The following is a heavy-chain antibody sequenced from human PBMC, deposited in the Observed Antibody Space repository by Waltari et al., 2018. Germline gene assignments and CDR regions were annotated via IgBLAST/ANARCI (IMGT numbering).Heavy chain of an antibody. CDR1: GGTFSSYT. J-gene: IGHJ3*02. V-gene: IGHV1-69*02. Sequence: QVPLVQSGAEVKKPGSSVKVSCKASGGTFSSYTISWVRQAPGQGLEWMGRIIPILGIANYAQKFQGRVTITADKSTSTAYMELSSLRSEDTAVYYCASLIRTDAFDIWGQGTMVTVSS. CDR3: ASLIRTDAFDI. D-gene: IGHD3-10*01. CDR2: IIPILGIA.